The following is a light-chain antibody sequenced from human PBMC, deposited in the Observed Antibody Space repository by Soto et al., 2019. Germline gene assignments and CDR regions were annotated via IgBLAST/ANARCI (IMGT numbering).Light chain of an antibody. CDR3: QKYNSYPWT. J-gene: IGKJ1*01. CDR1: QTISSW. CDR2: KAS. Sequence: DIEISQPPPSLSAAVGDRLTSTCRASQTISSWLAWFQQKPGRAPKLLIHKASSLESGVPSRFSGSGSGTEFSLTISSLQPDDFATYYCQKYNSYPWTFGQGTKVDIK. V-gene: IGKV1-5*03.